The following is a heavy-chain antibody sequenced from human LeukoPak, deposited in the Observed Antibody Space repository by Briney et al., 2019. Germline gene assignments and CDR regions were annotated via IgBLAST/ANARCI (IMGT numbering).Heavy chain of an antibody. Sequence: GGSLRLSCAASGFTSSSYSMNWVRQAPGKGLEWVSSISSSSSYIYYADSVKGRFTISRDNAKNTLYLQMNSLRAEDTAVYYCANHILGYCSGGSCANFDHWGQGTLVTVSS. CDR1: GFTSSSYS. CDR3: ANHILGYCSGGSCANFDH. J-gene: IGHJ4*02. CDR2: ISSSSSYI. V-gene: IGHV3-21*04. D-gene: IGHD2-15*01.